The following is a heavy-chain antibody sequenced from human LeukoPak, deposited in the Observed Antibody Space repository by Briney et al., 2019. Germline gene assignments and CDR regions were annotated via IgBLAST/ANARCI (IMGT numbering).Heavy chain of an antibody. J-gene: IGHJ4*02. D-gene: IGHD2-2*02. CDR3: ARARYCSSTSCYTGVMDY. Sequence: GGSLRLSCAASGFTFSTYGMHWVRQAPGKGLEWVAIISYDGSSKHYVDSVKGRFTISRDNSKNTLYLQMNSLRAEDTAVYYCARARYCSSTSCYTGVMDYWGQGTLVTVSS. V-gene: IGHV3-30*03. CDR1: GFTFSTYG. CDR2: ISYDGSSK.